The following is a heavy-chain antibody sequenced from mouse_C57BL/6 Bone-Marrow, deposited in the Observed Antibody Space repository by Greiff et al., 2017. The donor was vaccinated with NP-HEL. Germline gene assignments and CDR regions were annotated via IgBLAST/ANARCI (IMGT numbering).Heavy chain of an antibody. CDR3: ARPPYDYDGAWFAY. D-gene: IGHD2-4*01. J-gene: IGHJ3*01. V-gene: IGHV5-12*01. Sequence: EVKLVESGGGLVQPGGSLKLSCAASGFTFSDYYMYWVRQTPEKRLEWVAYISNGGGSTYYPDTVKGRFTISRDNAKNTQYLQMSRLKSEDTAMYYCARPPYDYDGAWFAYWGQGTLVTVSA. CDR2: ISNGGGST. CDR1: GFTFSDYY.